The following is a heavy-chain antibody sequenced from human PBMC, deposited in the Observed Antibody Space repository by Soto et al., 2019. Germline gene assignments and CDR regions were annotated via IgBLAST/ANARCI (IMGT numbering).Heavy chain of an antibody. CDR3: ARDVSGSSFDFDY. CDR2: IWYDGSNK. V-gene: IGHV3-33*01. Sequence: PGGSLRLSCAASGFTFSSYGMHWVRQAPGKGLEWVAVIWYDGSNKYYADSVKGRFTISRDNSKNTLYLQMNSLRAEDTAVYYCARDVSGSSFDFDYWGQGTLVTVSS. CDR1: GFTFSSYG. D-gene: IGHD2-15*01. J-gene: IGHJ4*02.